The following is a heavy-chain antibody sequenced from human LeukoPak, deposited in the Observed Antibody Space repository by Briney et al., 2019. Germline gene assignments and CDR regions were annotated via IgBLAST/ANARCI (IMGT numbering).Heavy chain of an antibody. CDR3: ARRLLWFGESFDY. V-gene: IGHV4-39*01. Sequence: SETLSLTCTVSGGSISSSSYYWGWIRQPPGKGLEWIGSTYYSGSTYYNPSLKSRVTISVDTSKNQFSLKLSSVTAADTAVYYCARRLLWFGESFDYWGQGTLVTVSS. CDR1: GGSISSSSYY. CDR2: TYYSGST. D-gene: IGHD3-10*01. J-gene: IGHJ4*02.